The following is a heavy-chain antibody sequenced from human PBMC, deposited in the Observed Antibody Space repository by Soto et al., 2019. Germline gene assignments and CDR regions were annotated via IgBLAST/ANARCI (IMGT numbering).Heavy chain of an antibody. CDR3: AKGAEGGAYYGMDV. CDR2: ISYDGSNK. J-gene: IGHJ6*02. V-gene: IGHV3-30*18. CDR1: GFTFSKYG. Sequence: QVQLVESGGGVVQPGGSLRLSCVASGFTFSKYGMHWVRQAPGKGLEWVAVISYDGSNKYYADSVKGRFTISRDKSKNTLYVQMNSLRVEDTAVYYCAKGAEGGAYYGMDVWGQGTTVTVSS. D-gene: IGHD3-16*01.